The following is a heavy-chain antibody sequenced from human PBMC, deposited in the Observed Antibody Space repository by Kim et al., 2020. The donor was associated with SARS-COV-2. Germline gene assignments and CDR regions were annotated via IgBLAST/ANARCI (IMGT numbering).Heavy chain of an antibody. V-gene: IGHV3-23*01. D-gene: IGHD3-22*01. CDR3: APDYYDSSGHVQTDAWFDP. Sequence: RFPISRDNSKNTLYLQMNSLRAEDTAVYYCAPDYYDSSGHVQTDAWFDPWGQGTLVTVSS. J-gene: IGHJ5*02.